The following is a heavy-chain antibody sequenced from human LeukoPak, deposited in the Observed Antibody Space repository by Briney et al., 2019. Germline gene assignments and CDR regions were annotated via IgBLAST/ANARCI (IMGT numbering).Heavy chain of an antibody. J-gene: IGHJ4*02. D-gene: IGHD6-19*01. Sequence: SETLFLTCTVSGYSISSGYYWGWIRQPPGKGLEWTGSIDHSGSTYYNPPLKSRITISVGTSKNQFSLKLSSVTAADTAVYYCARDSALAQAVMFDYWGQGTLVTVSS. V-gene: IGHV4-38-2*02. CDR3: ARDSALAQAVMFDY. CDR2: IDHSGST. CDR1: GYSISSGYY.